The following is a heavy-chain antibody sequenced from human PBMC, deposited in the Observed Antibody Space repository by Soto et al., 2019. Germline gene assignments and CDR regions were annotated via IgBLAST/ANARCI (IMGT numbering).Heavy chain of an antibody. D-gene: IGHD5-18*01. CDR1: GFDFSSYN. J-gene: IGHJ4*02. CDR3: ARDGYNRGGFDH. Sequence: QVQLVESGGGVVQPGGSLRVSCVASGFDFSSYNLHWVRQAPGEGLEWVAVISFDGANTFYADSVKGRFTISRDISRDTLYLQMRSLREDDTAMYYCARDGYNRGGFDHWGQGTRVTVSS. V-gene: IGHV3-30-3*01. CDR2: ISFDGANT.